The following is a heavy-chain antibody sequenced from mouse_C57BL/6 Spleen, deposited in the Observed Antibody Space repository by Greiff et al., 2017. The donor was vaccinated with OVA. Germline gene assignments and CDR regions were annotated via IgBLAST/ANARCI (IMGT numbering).Heavy chain of an antibody. D-gene: IGHD2-5*01. CDR3: ARRSNYAYFDY. CDR1: GYTFTDYY. J-gene: IGHJ2*01. V-gene: IGHV1-19*01. Sequence: VQLQQSGPVLVKPGASVKMSCKASGYTFTDYYMNWVKQSHGKSLEWIGVINPYNGGTSYNQKFKGKATLTVDKSSSTAYMELNSLTSEDSAVYYCARRSNYAYFDYWGQGTTLTVSS. CDR2: INPYNGGT.